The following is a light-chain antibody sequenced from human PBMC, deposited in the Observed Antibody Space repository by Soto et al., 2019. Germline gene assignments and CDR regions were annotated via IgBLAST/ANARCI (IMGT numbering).Light chain of an antibody. V-gene: IGKV3-20*01. CDR1: QTIRNRL. CDR3: QQYGRAPIT. J-gene: IGKJ5*01. Sequence: ESMLTQSPGTLSLSPEERATLSCSASQTIRNRLLAWYQQKPGQSPRLLIYGASSRATGIPDRFIGSGSGTDFTLTISRLEPEDFAVYACQQYGRAPITFGQGTRLEIK. CDR2: GAS.